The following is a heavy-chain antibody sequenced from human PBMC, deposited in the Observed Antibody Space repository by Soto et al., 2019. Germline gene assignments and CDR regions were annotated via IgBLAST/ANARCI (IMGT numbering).Heavy chain of an antibody. J-gene: IGHJ4*02. CDR1: GFTFSDYY. CDR3: ARDYFVSSSSPFDY. V-gene: IGHV3-11*01. CDR2: ISSSGSTI. Sequence: TGGSLRLSCAASGFTFSDYYMSWIRQAPGKGLEWVSYISSSGSTIYYADSVKGRFTISRDNAKNSLYLQMNSLRAEDTAVYYCARDYFVSSSSPFDYWGQGTLVTVSS. D-gene: IGHD6-6*01.